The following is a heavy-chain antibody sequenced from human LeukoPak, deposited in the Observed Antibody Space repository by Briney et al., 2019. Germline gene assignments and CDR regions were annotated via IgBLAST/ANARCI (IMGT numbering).Heavy chain of an antibody. CDR1: GFTFTDYW. V-gene: IGHV3-7*01. CDR2: INQDGSKK. Sequence: GGSLRLSCTTSGFTFTDYWMTWVRQAPGKGLEWVANINQDGSKKFYVDSVKGRFTISRDNAKNSLYLQMNSLRAGDTAVYYCARTIEMATISYFDYWGQGTLVTVSS. D-gene: IGHD5-24*01. J-gene: IGHJ4*02. CDR3: ARTIEMATISYFDY.